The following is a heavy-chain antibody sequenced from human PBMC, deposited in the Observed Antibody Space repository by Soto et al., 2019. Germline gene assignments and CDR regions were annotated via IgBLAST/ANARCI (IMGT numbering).Heavy chain of an antibody. D-gene: IGHD6-13*01. V-gene: IGHV4-59*01. CDR2: IYYSGST. Sequence: PSETLSLTCTVSGGSISSYYWSWFRQPPGKGLECIGYIYYSGSTNYNPSLRSRVTISVDTSKNQFSLKLSSVTAADTAVYYCARSIAAAPIYFQHWGQGTLVTVS. CDR3: ARSIAAAPIYFQH. CDR1: GGSISSYY. J-gene: IGHJ1*01.